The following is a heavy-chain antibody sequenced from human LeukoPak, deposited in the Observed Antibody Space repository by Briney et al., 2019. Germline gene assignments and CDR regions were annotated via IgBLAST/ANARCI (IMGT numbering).Heavy chain of an antibody. CDR3: AGDTVFRIDP. J-gene: IGHJ5*02. D-gene: IGHD2/OR15-2a*01. Sequence: SETLSLTCTVSSGSVSSGDSYWSWIRQPPGRGLEWVGSIYYTGSPHYNVSLRSRLSISIDTSKNQFSLRLDSVTAADTAIYYCAGDTVFRIDPWGQGTLVTVSS. V-gene: IGHV4-30-4*01. CDR1: SGSVSSGDSY. CDR2: IYYTGSP.